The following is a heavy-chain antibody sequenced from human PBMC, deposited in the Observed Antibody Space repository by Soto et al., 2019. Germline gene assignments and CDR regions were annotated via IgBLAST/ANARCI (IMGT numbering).Heavy chain of an antibody. CDR1: GFTFGTYN. CDR2: ISGSGNTI. V-gene: IGHV3-48*02. J-gene: IGHJ6*02. D-gene: IGHD1-26*01. CDR3: ARVPSGSYHAMDV. Sequence: EVQLVESGGGLVQPGGSLRLSCVGSGFTFGTYNMNWVRQAPGKGLEWVSYISGSGNTIYYADSVKGRFTISRDNVKNSLYLQMNSLRDEDTAVYYCARVPSGSYHAMDVWGQGTTGTVS.